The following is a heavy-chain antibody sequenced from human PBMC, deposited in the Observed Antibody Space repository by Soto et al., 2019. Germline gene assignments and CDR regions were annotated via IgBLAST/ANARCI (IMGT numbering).Heavy chain of an antibody. V-gene: IGHV3-9*01. D-gene: IGHD2-15*01. Sequence: EVQLVESGGGLVEPGRSLRLSCTASGFIFDDYAMHWVRQAPGKGLEWVSGISWNSGNKDYADSVKGRFTISRDNAKNSLFLQMSSLRAEDTALYFCAKDICTGGSCYSSYYYYMDVWGEGTTVIVSS. CDR3: AKDICTGGSCYSSYYYYMDV. J-gene: IGHJ6*03. CDR1: GFIFDDYA. CDR2: ISWNSGNK.